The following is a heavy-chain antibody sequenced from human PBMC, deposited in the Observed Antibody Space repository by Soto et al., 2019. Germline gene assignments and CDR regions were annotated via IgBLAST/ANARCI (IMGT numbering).Heavy chain of an antibody. J-gene: IGHJ3*01. Sequence: QVQLLESGGGVVQPGRSLRLSCAASGFSFSRYGIHWVRQAPGKGLEWVAVISYDESTTFYADSVKGRFTISRDNSKNTLFLQMNSLRPEDTDVYYCSKAMIGSYDSDAFDGWGQGTMCTVSS. V-gene: IGHV3-30*18. CDR1: GFSFSRYG. D-gene: IGHD3-22*01. CDR3: SKAMIGSYDSDAFDG. CDR2: ISYDESTT.